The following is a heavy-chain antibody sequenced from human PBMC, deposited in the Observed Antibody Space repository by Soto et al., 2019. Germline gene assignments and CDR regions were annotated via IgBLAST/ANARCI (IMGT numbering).Heavy chain of an antibody. D-gene: IGHD7-27*01. J-gene: IGHJ4*02. CDR1: GGSISSSSYY. CDR3: ATITLSGVQFNGGFDY. V-gene: IGHV4-39*01. CDR2: FYYSGST. Sequence: PSETLSLTCTVSGGSISSSSYYWGWIRQPPGKGLELIGIFYYSGSTYYNPSLKSRVTISVDTFNNQFSLKLSSVTAADTAVYYCATITLSGVQFNGGFDYWGQGTLVTVSS.